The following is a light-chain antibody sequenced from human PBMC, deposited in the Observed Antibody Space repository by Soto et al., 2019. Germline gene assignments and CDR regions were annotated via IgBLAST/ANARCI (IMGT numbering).Light chain of an antibody. Sequence: QSLLTQPASVSGSPGQSIAISCTGTLSNVGGFYYVSWYQQHPDKDPKLMIYEVTKRPSGVSNRFSGSKSGNTASLTISGLQPEDEADYYCSSHTSGSTRVFGSGTKVTVL. J-gene: IGLJ1*01. V-gene: IGLV2-14*01. CDR3: SSHTSGSTRV. CDR1: LSNVGGFYY. CDR2: EVT.